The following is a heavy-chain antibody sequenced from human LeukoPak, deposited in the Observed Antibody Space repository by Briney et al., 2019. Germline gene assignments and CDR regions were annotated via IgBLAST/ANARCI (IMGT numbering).Heavy chain of an antibody. CDR1: GFTFSSYA. Sequence: GGSLRLSCAASGFTFSSYAMSWVRQAPGKGLEWVSAISGSGGSTYYADSVKGRFTISRDNSKNTLYLQMNSLRAEDTAVYYCAKDRSGSGSYYNGLDYWGQGTLVTVSS. V-gene: IGHV3-23*01. J-gene: IGHJ4*02. D-gene: IGHD3-10*01. CDR2: ISGSGGST. CDR3: AKDRSGSGSYYNGLDY.